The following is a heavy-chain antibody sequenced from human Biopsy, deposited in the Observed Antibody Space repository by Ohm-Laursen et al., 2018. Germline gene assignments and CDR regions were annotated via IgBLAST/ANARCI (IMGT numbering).Heavy chain of an antibody. CDR1: GGSISSGFYY. D-gene: IGHD4-17*01. J-gene: IGHJ5*02. CDR2: VYYSGTT. CDR3: ARRRELDYGDVAGTAWFDP. V-gene: IGHV4-61*01. Sequence: SETLSLTCTVSGGSISSGFYYWSWIRQPPGKGLEWIGHVYYSGTTNYNPSLKSRVTISVDTSKKQFSLKLISVAAADTAVYYGARRRELDYGDVAGTAWFDPWGQGTLVTVSS.